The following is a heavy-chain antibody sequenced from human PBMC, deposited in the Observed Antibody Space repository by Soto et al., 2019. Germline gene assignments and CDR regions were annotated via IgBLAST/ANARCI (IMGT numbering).Heavy chain of an antibody. Sequence: EVQLLESGGGLVQPGGSLRLSCAASGFTFSSYAMTWVRQAPGKGLEWVSTISGSGDSTYYADSVRGRFTISRDNSKNTLYLQMNSLRAEDTAVYFCAKDDDYYDSGAYYSNFDYWGQGTLVTVSS. CDR2: ISGSGDST. V-gene: IGHV3-23*01. D-gene: IGHD3-22*01. CDR3: AKDDDYYDSGAYYSNFDY. CDR1: GFTFSSYA. J-gene: IGHJ4*02.